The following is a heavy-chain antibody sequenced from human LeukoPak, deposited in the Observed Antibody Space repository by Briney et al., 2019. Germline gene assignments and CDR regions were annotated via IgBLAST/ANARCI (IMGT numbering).Heavy chain of an antibody. CDR3: ARGGDDSSGYHLGY. Sequence: ASVKVSCKASGYTFTSYDINWVRQATGQGLEWMRWMNPNSGNTGYAQKFQGSVTMTRNTSISTAYMELSSLRSENTAVYYCARGGDDSSGYHLGYWGQGTLVTVSS. D-gene: IGHD3-22*01. CDR1: GYTFTSYD. J-gene: IGHJ4*02. CDR2: MNPNSGNT. V-gene: IGHV1-8*01.